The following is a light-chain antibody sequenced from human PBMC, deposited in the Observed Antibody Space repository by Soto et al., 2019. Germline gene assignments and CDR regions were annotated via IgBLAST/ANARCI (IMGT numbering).Light chain of an antibody. CDR2: DAS. J-gene: IGKJ1*01. V-gene: IGKV1-5*01. CDR3: QQYNSYST. CDR1: QSISSW. Sequence: DIQMTQSPSTLSASVGDRVTITCRASQSISSWLAWYQQKPGKAPKLLIYDASSLESGVPSRFSGSGSGTEFTLTISSLQPDDFETYYCQQYNSYSTFGQGTKVDI.